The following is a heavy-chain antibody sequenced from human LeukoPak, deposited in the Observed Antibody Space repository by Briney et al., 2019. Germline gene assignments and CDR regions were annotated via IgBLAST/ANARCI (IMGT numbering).Heavy chain of an antibody. D-gene: IGHD3-10*01. CDR3: ATYLTVRGVIDY. Sequence: SETLSLTCTVSGGSISSYYWSWIRQPAGKGLEWIGRIYTSGSTNYNPSLKSRVTMSVDTSKNQFSLKLSSVTAADTAVYYCATYLTVRGVIDYWGQGTLVTVSS. V-gene: IGHV4-4*07. CDR1: GGSISSYY. CDR2: IYTSGST. J-gene: IGHJ4*02.